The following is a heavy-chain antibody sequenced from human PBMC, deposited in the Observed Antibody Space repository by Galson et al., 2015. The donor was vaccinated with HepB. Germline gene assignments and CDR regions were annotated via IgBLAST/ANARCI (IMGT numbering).Heavy chain of an antibody. CDR2: IYYTGST. D-gene: IGHD3-22*01. CDR1: GASINSADYF. V-gene: IGHV4-31*03. Sequence: TLSFTCIVSGASINSADYFWSWIRQVPGKGLEWIGYIYYTGSTYYNPSLKSRVAMSLDSSGNQFSLKLSSVTAADTAVYYCATITMSVVVINPWGPGALVTVSS. CDR3: ATITMSVVVINP. J-gene: IGHJ4*02.